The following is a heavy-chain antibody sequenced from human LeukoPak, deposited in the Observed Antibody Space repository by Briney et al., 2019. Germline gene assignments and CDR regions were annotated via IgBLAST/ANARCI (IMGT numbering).Heavy chain of an antibody. Sequence: GASVKVSCKASGCTFSSYAISWVRQAPGQGLEWMGRIIPILGIANYAQKFQGRVTITADKSTSTAYMELSSLRSEDTAVYYCARDKVDTPYYGSGSWSWGQGTLVTVSS. CDR3: ARDKVDTPYYGSGSWS. CDR2: IIPILGIA. CDR1: GCTFSSYA. V-gene: IGHV1-69*04. J-gene: IGHJ4*02. D-gene: IGHD3-10*01.